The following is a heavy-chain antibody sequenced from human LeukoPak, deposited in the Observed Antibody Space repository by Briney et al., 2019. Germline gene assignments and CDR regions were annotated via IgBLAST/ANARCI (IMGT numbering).Heavy chain of an antibody. V-gene: IGHV4-38-2*01. CDR1: GYSISSGYY. CDR2: IYYSGST. J-gene: IGHJ4*02. Sequence: SETLSLTCAVSGYSISSGYYWGWIRQPPGKGLEWIGSIYYSGSTYYNPSLKSRVTISVDTSKNQFSLKVSSVTAADTAVCYCARLISGDYYFDYWGQGTLVTVSS. D-gene: IGHD4-17*01. CDR3: ARLISGDYYFDY.